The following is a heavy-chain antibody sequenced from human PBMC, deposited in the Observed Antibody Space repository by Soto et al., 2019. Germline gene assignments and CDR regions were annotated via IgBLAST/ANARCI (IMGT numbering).Heavy chain of an antibody. V-gene: IGHV1-69*01. Sequence: QVQLVQSGAEVKKPGSSVKVSCKASGGTFSSYAISWVRQAPGQGLEWMGGIIPIFGTANYAQKFQGRVTITADEYTSTAYMELSSLRSEDTAVYYCARDKVYDFWSGYYVGVYYYGMDVWGQGTTVTVSS. CDR1: GGTFSSYA. CDR3: ARDKVYDFWSGYYVGVYYYGMDV. CDR2: IIPIFGTA. D-gene: IGHD3-3*01. J-gene: IGHJ6*02.